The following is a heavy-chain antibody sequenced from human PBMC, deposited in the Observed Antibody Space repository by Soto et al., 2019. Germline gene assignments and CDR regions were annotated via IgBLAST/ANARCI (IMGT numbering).Heavy chain of an antibody. D-gene: IGHD3-9*01. CDR1: GVALTASC. V-gene: IGHV4-59*13. CDR2: IYDTGISGYTPST. J-gene: IGHJ6*02. Sequence: SRSRTCTVSGVALTASCWSWIRRPPGKRDEWIASIYDTGISGYTPSTSYNPSLKSRVTMSVDTSKSQFSLKLTSVPAPNTAVYSCAPLFDSFVVYRLQSWGQGSTVTVPS. CDR3: APLFDSFVVYRLQS.